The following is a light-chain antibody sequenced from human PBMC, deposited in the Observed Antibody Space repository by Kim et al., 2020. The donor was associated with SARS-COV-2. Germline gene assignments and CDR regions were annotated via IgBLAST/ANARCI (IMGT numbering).Light chain of an antibody. J-gene: IGKJ2*01. V-gene: IGKV1-9*01. CDR1: QGISYY. Sequence: SASVGDGVTITCRTSQGISYYLAWFQQQPGKAPKLLIYAASTLQGGVPSRFSGSGSGTEFTLPSGSLQPEDFATYYCQQLNSYPPTFGQGTKLEI. CDR2: AAS. CDR3: QQLNSYPPT.